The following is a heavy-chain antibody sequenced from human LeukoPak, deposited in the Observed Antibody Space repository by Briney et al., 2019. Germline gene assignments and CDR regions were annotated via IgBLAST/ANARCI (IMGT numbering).Heavy chain of an antibody. CDR2: IVPIFGIA. CDR1: GGTFSSYA. V-gene: IGHV1-69*04. J-gene: IGHJ4*02. CDR3: ARSLQQQLGSFDY. Sequence: SVKVSCKASGGTFSSYAISWVRQAPGQGLEWMGRIVPIFGIANYAQKFQGRVTITADKSTSTAYMELSSLRSEDTAVYYCARSLQQQLGSFDYWGQGTLVTVSS. D-gene: IGHD6-13*01.